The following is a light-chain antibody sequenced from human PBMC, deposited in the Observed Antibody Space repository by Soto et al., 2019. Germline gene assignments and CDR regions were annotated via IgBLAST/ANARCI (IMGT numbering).Light chain of an antibody. CDR3: QQSHNTWT. Sequence: DLQMTQSPSSLSASVGDRVTITCRASQSVSRYLNWYQQKPGKAPKRLIYAASSLQSGVQSRFSGSGSGTDFTLTISSLQPEDFATYYCQQSHNTWTFGQGTKVDIK. J-gene: IGKJ1*01. CDR1: QSVSRY. V-gene: IGKV1-39*01. CDR2: AAS.